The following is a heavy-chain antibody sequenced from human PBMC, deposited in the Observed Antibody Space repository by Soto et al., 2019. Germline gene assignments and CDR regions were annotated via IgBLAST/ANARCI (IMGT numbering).Heavy chain of an antibody. Sequence: QTPSPTGDMSGNSVSSPSAAWNRIRQSPSRGLTWLGRTYYRSKWYNDYAVSVKRRITITPDTSKNQFSLQLNSVTPEDTAVYYCARDTAQPSIGGATGAFDIWGQGTMVT. CDR2: TYYRSKWYN. CDR3: ARDTAQPSIGGATGAFDI. D-gene: IGHD1-26*01. J-gene: IGHJ3*02. V-gene: IGHV6-1*01. CDR1: GNSVSSPSAA.